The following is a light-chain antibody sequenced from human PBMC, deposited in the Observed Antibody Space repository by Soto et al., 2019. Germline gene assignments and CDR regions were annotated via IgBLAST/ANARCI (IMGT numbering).Light chain of an antibody. V-gene: IGKV3-20*01. J-gene: IGKJ4*01. Sequence: EIVLTQSPDTLSLCPGERATLSCRASQSVSSSFLAWYHQKPGQAPRLLIYRASSRATGIPDRFTGSGSGTDFTLTISRLEPEDFAVYYCQQYESSPLTFGGGTKVEIK. CDR1: QSVSSSF. CDR3: QQYESSPLT. CDR2: RAS.